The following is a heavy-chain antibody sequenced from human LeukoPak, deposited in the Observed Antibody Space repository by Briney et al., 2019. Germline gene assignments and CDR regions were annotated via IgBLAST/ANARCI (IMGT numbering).Heavy chain of an antibody. CDR1: GFTLSNNG. J-gene: IGHJ4*02. CDR3: ARDILF. V-gene: IGHV3-33*08. CDR2: IWYDGSNK. Sequence: GGSLRLSCAVSGFTLSNNGMHWVRQAPGKGLEWVAVIWYDGSNKYYADSVKGRFTISRDNSKNTLYLQMNSLRAEDTAVYYCARDILFGGQGTLVTVSS. D-gene: IGHD3-10*02.